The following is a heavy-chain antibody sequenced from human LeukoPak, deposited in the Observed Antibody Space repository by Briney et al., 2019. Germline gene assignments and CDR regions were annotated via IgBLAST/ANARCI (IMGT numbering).Heavy chain of an antibody. J-gene: IGHJ4*02. CDR3: ARDRGSGSYHGLDY. CDR1: GGSISSYY. D-gene: IGHD1-26*01. Sequence: SETLSLTCTVSGGSISSYYWSWIRQPPGKGLEWIGYIYYSGSTNYNPSLKSRVTISVDTSKNQFSLKLSSVTAADTAVYYCARDRGSGSYHGLDYWGQGTLVTVSS. CDR2: IYYSGST. V-gene: IGHV4-59*01.